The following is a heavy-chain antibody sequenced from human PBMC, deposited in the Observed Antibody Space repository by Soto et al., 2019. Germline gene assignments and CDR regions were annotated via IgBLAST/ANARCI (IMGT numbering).Heavy chain of an antibody. V-gene: IGHV5-51*01. J-gene: IGHJ6*02. CDR3: GSGSSSDTGYYYYGMDV. CDR2: IYPGDSDT. D-gene: IGHD3-10*01. Sequence: LGESLKISCKGSGYSFTSYWIGWVRQMPGKGLEWMGIIYPGDSDTRYSPSFQGQVTISADKSISTAYLQWSSLKASDTAMYYCGSGSSSDTGYYYYGMDVWGQGTTVTVSS. CDR1: GYSFTSYW.